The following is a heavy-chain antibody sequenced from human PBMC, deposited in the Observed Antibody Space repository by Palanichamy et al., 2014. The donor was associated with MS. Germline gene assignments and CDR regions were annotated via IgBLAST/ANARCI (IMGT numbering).Heavy chain of an antibody. CDR3: ARGSGSYGGAYYFDY. J-gene: IGHJ4*02. D-gene: IGHD1-26*01. CDR1: GYTFTGYH. V-gene: IGHV1-2*02. Sequence: QVQLVQSGAEVKKPGASVKVSCKASGYTFTGYHMHWVRQAPGQGLEWMGWINPNSGGTNYAQKFQGRVTMTRDTSISTAYMELSRLRSDDTAVYYCARGSGSYGGAYYFDYWGQGTLVTVSS. CDR2: INPNSGGT.